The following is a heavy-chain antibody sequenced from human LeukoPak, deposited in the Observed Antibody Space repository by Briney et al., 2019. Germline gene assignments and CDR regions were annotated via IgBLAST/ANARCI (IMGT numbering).Heavy chain of an antibody. J-gene: IGHJ5*02. CDR3: ARSTSSDYGDPPNWFDP. Sequence: PGGSLRLSCAASGFTVSSNYMSWVRQAPGKGLEWVSVMYSGGSTYYADSVKGRFTISRDNSKNTLYLQMNSLRAEDTAVYYCARSTSSDYGDPPNWFDPWGQGTLVTVSS. D-gene: IGHD4-17*01. CDR1: GFTVSSNY. V-gene: IGHV3-53*01. CDR2: MYSGGST.